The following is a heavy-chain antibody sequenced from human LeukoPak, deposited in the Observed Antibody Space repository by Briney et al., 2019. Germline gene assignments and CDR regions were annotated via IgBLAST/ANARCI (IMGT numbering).Heavy chain of an antibody. CDR2: LIDTGGST. Sequence: PGGSLRLSCAASGVTFSSYAMTWVRQAPGKGLEWVSSLIDTGGSTYYAYSVKGRFTISRDNSKNTLYLQMNRLGAEDTALYYCAKGGMSSSGLDYWGQGTLVTVSS. D-gene: IGHD6-19*01. CDR1: GVTFSSYA. CDR3: AKGGMSSSGLDY. J-gene: IGHJ4*02. V-gene: IGHV3-23*01.